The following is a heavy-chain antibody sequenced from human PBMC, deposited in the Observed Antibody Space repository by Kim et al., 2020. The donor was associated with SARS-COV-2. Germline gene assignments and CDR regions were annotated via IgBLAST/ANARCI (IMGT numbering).Heavy chain of an antibody. CDR3: ARRYNWKRGLGHAFDI. D-gene: IGHD1-1*01. Sequence: LGWIGYIYSDGSTNYNPSLKGRVIISVDTSKNQFSLNLSSVTAADTAVYYCARRYNWKRGLGHAFDIWGQGTAVTVSS. CDR2: IYSDGST. J-gene: IGHJ3*02. V-gene: IGHV4-59*08.